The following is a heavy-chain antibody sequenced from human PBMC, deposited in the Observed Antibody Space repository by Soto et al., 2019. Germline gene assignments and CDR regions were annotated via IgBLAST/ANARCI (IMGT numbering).Heavy chain of an antibody. Sequence: SVSSGGYYWSWIRQPPGKGLEWIGYIYYSGSTNYNPSLKSRVTISVDTSKNQFSLKLSSVTAADTAVYYCARVNRELLGGYYFDYWGQGTLVTVSS. D-gene: IGHD1-26*01. CDR2: IYYSGST. J-gene: IGHJ4*02. CDR3: ARVNRELLGGYYFDY. CDR1: SVSSGGYY. V-gene: IGHV4-61*08.